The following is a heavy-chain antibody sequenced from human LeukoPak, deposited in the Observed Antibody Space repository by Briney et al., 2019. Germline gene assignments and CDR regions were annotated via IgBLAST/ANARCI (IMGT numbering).Heavy chain of an antibody. CDR2: IRYDGSNK. CDR1: GFNFSSYG. D-gene: IGHD6-13*01. CDR3: AKGRYSSSWAPFDP. Sequence: GGSLRLSCAASGFNFSSYGMHWVRQAPGKGLEWVAFIRYDGSNKYYADSVKGRFTISRDTSKNTLYLQMNSLRVEDTAIYYCAKGRYSSSWAPFDPWGQGTLVTVSS. V-gene: IGHV3-30*02. J-gene: IGHJ5*02.